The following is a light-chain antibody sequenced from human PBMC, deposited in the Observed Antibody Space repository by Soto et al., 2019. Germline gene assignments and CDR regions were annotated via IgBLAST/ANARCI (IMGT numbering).Light chain of an antibody. V-gene: IGKV1-33*01. CDR2: DAS. Sequence: DIQLTQSPSSLSASVGDRVTISCQASQDIAKYVNWYQQKPGKAPILVIYDASRLETGVPPRFSGSGSGTYFPLTINGLQPEDIATYYCQQYDNVPITFGQGTRLDLK. CDR3: QQYDNVPIT. CDR1: QDIAKY. J-gene: IGKJ5*01.